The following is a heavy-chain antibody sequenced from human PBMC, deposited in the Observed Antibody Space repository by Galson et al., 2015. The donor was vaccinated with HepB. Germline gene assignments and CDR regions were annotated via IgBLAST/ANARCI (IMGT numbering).Heavy chain of an antibody. J-gene: IGHJ4*02. CDR1: GFTFSGSA. Sequence: SLRLSCAASGFTFSGSAIHWVRQTSGKGLEWVGRIRSKASNYATAYSASVKGRFTIFRDDSKNTAYLHMKSLKTEDTAVYYCIRMADLSGYSSSWGQGTLVTVSS. V-gene: IGHV3-73*01. CDR3: IRMADLSGYSSS. CDR2: IRSKASNYAT. D-gene: IGHD6-13*01.